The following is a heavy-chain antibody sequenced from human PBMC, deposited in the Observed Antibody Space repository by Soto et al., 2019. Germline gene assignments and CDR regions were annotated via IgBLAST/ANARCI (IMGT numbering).Heavy chain of an antibody. V-gene: IGHV1-18*01. J-gene: IGHJ5*02. Sequence: GASVKVSCKASGYTFTSYGISWVRQAPGQGLEWMGWISAYNGDTNYAQKLQGRVTMTTDTSTSTAYMELRSLRSDDTAVYYCATAEPRIAALFNWFDPWGQGTLVTVPQ. D-gene: IGHD6-13*01. CDR1: GYTFTSYG. CDR2: ISAYNGDT. CDR3: ATAEPRIAALFNWFDP.